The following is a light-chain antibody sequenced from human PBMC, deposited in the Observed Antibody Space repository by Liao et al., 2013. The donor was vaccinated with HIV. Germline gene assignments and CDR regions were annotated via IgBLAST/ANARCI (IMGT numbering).Light chain of an antibody. Sequence: SYELTQPPSVSVSPGQTASITCSGDKLGDKYACWYQQKPGQSPVLVIYQDSKRPSGIPERFSASNFKNTATLTITETQPMDEADYFCQTWDTSIGVFGGGTKLTVL. CDR2: QDS. J-gene: IGLJ3*02. V-gene: IGLV3-1*01. CDR3: QTWDTSIGV. CDR1: KLGDKY.